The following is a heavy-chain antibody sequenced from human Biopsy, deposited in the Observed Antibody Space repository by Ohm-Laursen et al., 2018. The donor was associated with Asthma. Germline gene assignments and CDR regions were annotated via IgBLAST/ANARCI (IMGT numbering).Heavy chain of an antibody. Sequence: SLRLSCAASGFTFSSYSMNWVRQAPGKGLEWVSYISSSSSTIYYADSVKGRFTISRDNAQSSLFLQMTSLGAEDTAVYYCASECTVATCPLAYWGQGALVTVSS. CDR1: GFTFSSYS. CDR2: ISSSSSTI. CDR3: ASECTVATCPLAY. V-gene: IGHV3-48*04. J-gene: IGHJ4*02. D-gene: IGHD2-8*02.